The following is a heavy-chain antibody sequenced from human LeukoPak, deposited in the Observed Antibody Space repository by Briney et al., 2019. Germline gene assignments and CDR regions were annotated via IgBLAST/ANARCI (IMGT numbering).Heavy chain of an antibody. V-gene: IGHV5-51*01. J-gene: IGHJ3*02. Sequence: GESLKISCKGSGYSFTSYWIGWVRQMPGKGLEWMGMIYRGDSDTRYSPSFQGQVTISADKSISTAYLQWSSLKASDTAMYYCASSWGWSGYRQNPDAFDIWGRGTMVTVSS. CDR2: IYRGDSDT. CDR1: GYSFTSYW. D-gene: IGHD3-3*01. CDR3: ASSWGWSGYRQNPDAFDI.